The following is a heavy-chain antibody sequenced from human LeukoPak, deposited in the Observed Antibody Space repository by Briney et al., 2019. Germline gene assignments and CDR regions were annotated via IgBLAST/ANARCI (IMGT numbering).Heavy chain of an antibody. V-gene: IGHV4-30-2*05. J-gene: IGHJ4*02. Sequence: SQTLSLTCTVSGGSISSGGYSWSWIRQPPGKGLEWIGYIYHSGSTYYNPSLKSRVTISVDTSKNQFSLKLSSVTAADTAVYYCARIQGGGDSSGFHYYFDYWGQGTLVTVSS. CDR2: IYHSGST. CDR3: ARIQGGGDSSGFHYYFDY. CDR1: GGSISSGGYS. D-gene: IGHD3-22*01.